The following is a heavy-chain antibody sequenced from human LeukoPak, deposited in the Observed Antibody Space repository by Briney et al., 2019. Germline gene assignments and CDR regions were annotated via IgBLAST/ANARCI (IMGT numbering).Heavy chain of an antibody. CDR2: IYYSGST. V-gene: IGHV4-59*01. CDR1: GGSISSYY. CDR3: ARFPRGFYYDSSGYHYYYMDV. J-gene: IGHJ6*03. D-gene: IGHD3-22*01. Sequence: PSETVSLTCTVSGGSISSYYWSWIRQPPGKGLEWIGYIYYSGSTNYNPSLKSRVTISVDTSKNQFSLKLSSVTAADTAVYYCARFPRGFYYDSSGYHYYYMDVWGKGTTVTVSS.